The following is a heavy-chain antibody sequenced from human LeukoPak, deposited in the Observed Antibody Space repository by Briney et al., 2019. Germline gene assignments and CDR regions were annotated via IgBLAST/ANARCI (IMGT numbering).Heavy chain of an antibody. V-gene: IGHV4-59*12. D-gene: IGHD4-23*01. CDR2: IYYSGST. CDR1: GGSISSYY. J-gene: IGHJ4*02. CDR3: ARTRWSGFDY. Sequence: SETLSLTCTVSGGSISSYYWSWIRQPPGKGLEWIGYIYYSGSTNYNPSLKSRVTISVDTSKNQFSLKLSSVTAADTAVYYCARTRWSGFDYWGQGTLVTVSS.